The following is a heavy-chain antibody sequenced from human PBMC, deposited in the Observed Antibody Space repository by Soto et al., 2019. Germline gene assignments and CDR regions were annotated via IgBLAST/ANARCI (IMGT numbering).Heavy chain of an antibody. CDR2: LYYSGST. J-gene: IGHJ6*02. V-gene: IGHV4-61*01. Sequence: QVQLQESGPGLVKPSETLSLTCAVSGGSVNSESYYWSWIRQPPGKRLEWIGSLYYSGSTNFNPSLKSRVTISVDTSKNQFSLTLSSVTAADTAVYFCARASREFSSSGGLDVWGQGTTVSVSS. CDR3: ARASREFSSSGGLDV. CDR1: GGSVNSESYY. D-gene: IGHD3-10*01.